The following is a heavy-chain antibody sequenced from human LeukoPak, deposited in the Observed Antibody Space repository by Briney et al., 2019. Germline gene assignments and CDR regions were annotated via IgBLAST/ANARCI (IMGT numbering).Heavy chain of an antibody. V-gene: IGHV4-38-2*02. CDR3: ARAPSSYESGNGYPNLGWLDP. CDR2: FHRGRI. Sequence: SETLSLTCKVSGYPIGLDYYWVWIRQAPGRGLQWIGGFHRGRIQYNSALKSRVTISIDSSKNQFSLRMWPVTAADTAFYFCARAPSSYESGNGYPNLGWLDPWGQGAWSPSPQ. D-gene: IGHD5-24*01. J-gene: IGHJ5*02. CDR1: GYPIGLDYY.